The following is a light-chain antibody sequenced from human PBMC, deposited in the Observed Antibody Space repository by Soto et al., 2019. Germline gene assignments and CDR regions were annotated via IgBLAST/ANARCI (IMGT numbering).Light chain of an antibody. CDR1: QSISSR. CDR3: RQYYSYSSYT. Sequence: EIQMTQSPSTLSASVGDRVSISCRASQSISSRLAWYQQKPGKAPKLLIYDASGVETGVPARFRGCGSGTEFTLTISSLQPYDFATYYCRQYYSYSSYTFGQGTRLEIK. J-gene: IGKJ2*01. CDR2: DAS. V-gene: IGKV1-5*01.